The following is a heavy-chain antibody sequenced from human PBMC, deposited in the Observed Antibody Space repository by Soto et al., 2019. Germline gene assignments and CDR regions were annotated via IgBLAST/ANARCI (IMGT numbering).Heavy chain of an antibody. V-gene: IGHV4-59*01. D-gene: IGHD3-3*01. Sequence: SETLSLTCTVSGGSISSYYWSWIRQPPGKGLEWIGYIYYSGSTNYNPSLKSRVTISVDTSKNQFSLKLSSVTAADTAVYYCARAAVPYYDFWSGYEEAVRNWFDPWGQGTLVTVSS. CDR1: GGSISSYY. CDR2: IYYSGST. J-gene: IGHJ5*02. CDR3: ARAAVPYYDFWSGYEEAVRNWFDP.